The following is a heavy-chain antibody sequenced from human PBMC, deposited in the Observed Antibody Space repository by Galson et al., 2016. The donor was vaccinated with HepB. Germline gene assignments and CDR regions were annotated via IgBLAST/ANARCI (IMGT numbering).Heavy chain of an antibody. J-gene: IGHJ5*02. CDR2: VSGSGFIT. CDR3: ARELVIIGTTHWFDP. V-gene: IGHV3-23*01. CDR1: GSPFSSYA. D-gene: IGHD3-3*01. Sequence: SLRLSCAASGSPFSSYAMSWVRQAPGKGLEWVSAVSGSGFITYYADSVKGRYIISRANSKNTLYLQINSLRADDTAVYYCARELVIIGTTHWFDPWCQGTRVTVSS.